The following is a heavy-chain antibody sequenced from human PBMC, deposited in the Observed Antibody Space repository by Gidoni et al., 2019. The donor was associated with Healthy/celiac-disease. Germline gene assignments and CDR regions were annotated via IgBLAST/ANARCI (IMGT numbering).Heavy chain of an antibody. V-gene: IGHV4-59*01. J-gene: IGHJ4*02. CDR3: ARGDEDFDWQRMAV. Sequence: QVQLQESGPGLVKPSETLSLTCTVSGGSISSYYWSWIRQPPGKGLEWFGYIYYSGSTNYNPSLKSRVTISVDTSKNQFSLKLSSVTAADTAVYYCARGDEDFDWQRMAVWGQGTLVTVSS. CDR2: IYYSGST. D-gene: IGHD3-9*01. CDR1: GGSISSYY.